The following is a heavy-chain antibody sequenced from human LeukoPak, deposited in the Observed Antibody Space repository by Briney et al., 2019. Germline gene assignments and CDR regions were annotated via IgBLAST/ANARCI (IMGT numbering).Heavy chain of an antibody. V-gene: IGHV1-69*13. CDR2: IIPIFGTA. CDR1: GGTFSSYA. J-gene: IGHJ5*02. CDR3: ARDIPAAIPGNWFDP. Sequence: GASVKVSCKASGGTFSSYAISWVRQAPGQGLEWMGGIIPIFGTANYAQKFQGRVTITADESTSTAYMELSSLRSEDTAVYYCARDIPAAIPGNWFDPWGQGTLVTVSS. D-gene: IGHD2-2*02.